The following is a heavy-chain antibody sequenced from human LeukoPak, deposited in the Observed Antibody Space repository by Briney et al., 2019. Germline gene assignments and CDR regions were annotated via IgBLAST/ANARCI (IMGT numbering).Heavy chain of an antibody. Sequence: PGGSLRLSCAVSGITLSNYGMSWVRQAPGKGLEWVAGISGSAGGTSYADSVKGRFTISRDNPKNTLFLQMNSLRAEDTAVYFCAKRGVVIRVILVGFHKEANYFDSWGQGALVTVSS. CDR2: ISGSAGGT. D-gene: IGHD3-22*01. CDR3: AKRGVVIRVILVGFHKEANYFDS. CDR1: GITLSNYG. J-gene: IGHJ4*02. V-gene: IGHV3-23*01.